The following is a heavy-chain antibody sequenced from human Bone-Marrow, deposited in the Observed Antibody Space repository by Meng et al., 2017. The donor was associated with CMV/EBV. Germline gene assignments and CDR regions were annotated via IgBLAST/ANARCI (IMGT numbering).Heavy chain of an antibody. Sequence: GSLRLSCTVSGGSISSYYWSWIRQPPGKGLEWIGYVFYTGSTNYKPSVKSRVTISVDTSKNQLSLKLSSVTAADSAVYYCARHNSSHSHFDHWGQGTLVTVSS. V-gene: IGHV4-59*01. J-gene: IGHJ4*02. CDR3: ARHNSSHSHFDH. CDR1: GGSISSYY. CDR2: VFYTGST. D-gene: IGHD2/OR15-2a*01.